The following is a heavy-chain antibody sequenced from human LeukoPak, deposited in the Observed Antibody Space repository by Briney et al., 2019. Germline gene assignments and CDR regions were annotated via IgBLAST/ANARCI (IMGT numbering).Heavy chain of an antibody. D-gene: IGHD3-22*01. Sequence: SETLSLTCTVSGGSISISSYYWGWIRQPPGKGLEWIGSIYYSGSTYYNPSLKSRVTISVDTSKNQFSLKLSSVTAADTAVYYCARTYYYDSSGYYPTKLYFDYWGQGTLVTVSS. CDR3: ARTYYYDSSGYYPTKLYFDY. V-gene: IGHV4-39*01. CDR2: IYYSGST. CDR1: GGSISISSYY. J-gene: IGHJ4*02.